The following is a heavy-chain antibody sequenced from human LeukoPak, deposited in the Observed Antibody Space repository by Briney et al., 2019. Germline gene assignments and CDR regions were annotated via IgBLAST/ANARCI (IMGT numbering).Heavy chain of an antibody. V-gene: IGHV3-73*01. CDR1: GFTFSGSA. J-gene: IGHJ5*02. CDR2: IDKKDKGYATAT. D-gene: IGHD1-26*01. CDR3: TRDSGTYNWFDP. Sequence: GGSLRLSRAAPGFTFSGSAIHWVRQSSGKGLEWVGQIDKKDKGYATATAYAASVKGRFTISRDDSINTAYLQMKSLKTEDTALYYCTRDSGTYNWFDPWGQGTLVTVSS.